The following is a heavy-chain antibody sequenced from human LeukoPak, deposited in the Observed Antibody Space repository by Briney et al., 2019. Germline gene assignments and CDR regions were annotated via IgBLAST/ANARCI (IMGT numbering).Heavy chain of an antibody. J-gene: IGHJ4*02. CDR1: GGSFSGYY. V-gene: IGHV4-34*01. Sequence: SETLSLTCAVYGGSFSGYYWSWIRQPPGKGLEWIGEINHSGSTNYNPSLKSRVTISVDTSKKQFSLKLSSVTAADTAVYYCARGRSIAAAGTPYFDYWGQGTLVTVSS. D-gene: IGHD6-13*01. CDR3: ARGRSIAAAGTPYFDY. CDR2: INHSGST.